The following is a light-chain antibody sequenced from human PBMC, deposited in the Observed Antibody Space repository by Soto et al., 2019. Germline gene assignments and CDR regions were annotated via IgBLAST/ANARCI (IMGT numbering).Light chain of an antibody. CDR1: QSVSSN. J-gene: IGKJ1*01. CDR2: GSS. V-gene: IGKV3-15*01. Sequence: EIVMTQSPATLSVSPWERATLSCRASQSVSSNLAWYQQKPGQAPRLLIYGSSTRATGIAARFSGSGSGTDFTLTISRLEPEDFAVYYCQQYGSSGTFGQGTKVDIK. CDR3: QQYGSSGT.